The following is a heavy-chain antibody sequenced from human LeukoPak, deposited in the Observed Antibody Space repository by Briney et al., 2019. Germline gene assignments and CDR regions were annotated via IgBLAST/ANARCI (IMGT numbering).Heavy chain of an antibody. D-gene: IGHD2-2*01. CDR3: ARGGYQPYYYMDV. J-gene: IGHJ6*03. V-gene: IGHV3-21*01. CDR1: GFTFSSYA. Sequence: GGSLRLSCSASGFTFSSYAMNWVRQAPGKGLEWVSSISSSSGYIFYADSVKGRFTISRDNSKNIVYLQMDSLRVDDTALYYCARGGYQPYYYMDVWGTGTTVTVSS. CDR2: ISSSSGYI.